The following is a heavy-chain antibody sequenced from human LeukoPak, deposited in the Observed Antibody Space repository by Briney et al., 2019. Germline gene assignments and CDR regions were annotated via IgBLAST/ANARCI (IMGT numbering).Heavy chain of an antibody. D-gene: IGHD2-21*01. CDR2: ISSSSSTI. V-gene: IGHV3-48*01. CDR3: ARASLAYCGGDCYFLDY. Sequence: PGGSLRLSCAASGFTFSSYSMNWVRQAPGKGLEWVSYISSSSSTIYYADSVKGRFTISRNNAKNSLYLQMNSLRAEDTAVYYCARASLAYCGGDCYFLDYWGQGTLVTVSS. J-gene: IGHJ4*02. CDR1: GFTFSSYS.